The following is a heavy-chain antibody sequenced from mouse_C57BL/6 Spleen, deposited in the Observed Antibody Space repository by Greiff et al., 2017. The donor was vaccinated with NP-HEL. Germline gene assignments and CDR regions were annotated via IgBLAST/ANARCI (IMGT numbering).Heavy chain of an antibody. V-gene: IGHV1-55*01. CDR2: IYPGSGST. Sequence: QVQLQQPGAELVKPGASVKMSCKAFGYTFTSYWITWVKQRPGQGLEWIGDIYPGSGSTTYNEKFKSKATLTVDTSSSTAYMQLSSLTSEDAAVYYCARRPPYYGSTLYAMDYWGQGTSVTVSA. J-gene: IGHJ4*01. CDR3: ARRPPYYGSTLYAMDY. D-gene: IGHD1-1*01. CDR1: GYTFTSYW.